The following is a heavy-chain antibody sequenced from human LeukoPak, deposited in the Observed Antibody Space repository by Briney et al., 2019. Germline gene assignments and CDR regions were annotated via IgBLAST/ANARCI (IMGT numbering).Heavy chain of an antibody. D-gene: IGHD6-6*01. J-gene: IGHJ4*02. CDR3: ARSEEYSSSSWWGCFDY. CDR2: ISSNGGST. Sequence: GGSLRLSCAASGFTFSSYAMHWVRQAPGKGLEYVSAISSNGGSTYYANSVKGRFTISRDNSKNTLYLQMGSLRAEDMAVYYCARSEEYSSSSWWGCFDYWGQGTLVTVSS. CDR1: GFTFSSYA. V-gene: IGHV3-64*01.